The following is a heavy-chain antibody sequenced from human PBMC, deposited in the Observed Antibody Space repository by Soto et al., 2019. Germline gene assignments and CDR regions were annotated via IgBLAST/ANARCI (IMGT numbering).Heavy chain of an antibody. CDR2: TSSSGYI. Sequence: EVQLVESGGGLVKPGGSLRLSCAASGFNFNSYTIKWVRQAPGKRLEWLSSTSSSGYIFSTDSVRGRFTISRDNAKNSVYLQINSLRAEDTAVYFCARDCSGGSCYPGMDVWGQGTTVTVSS. V-gene: IGHV3-21*01. CDR3: ARDCSGGSCYPGMDV. CDR1: GFNFNSYT. J-gene: IGHJ6*02. D-gene: IGHD2-15*01.